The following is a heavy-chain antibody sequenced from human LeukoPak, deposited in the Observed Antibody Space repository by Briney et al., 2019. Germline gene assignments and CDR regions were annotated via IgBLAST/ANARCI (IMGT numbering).Heavy chain of an antibody. CDR3: ARGLGHSSSSTYYFDY. J-gene: IGHJ4*02. Sequence: ASVKVSCKASGGTFSSYAISWVRQAPGQGLEWMGGIIPIFGTANYAQKFQGRVTITADESTSTAYMELSSLRSEDTAVYYCARGLGHSSSSTYYFDYWGQGTLVTVSS. D-gene: IGHD6-6*01. CDR1: GGTFSSYA. CDR2: IIPIFGTA. V-gene: IGHV1-69*13.